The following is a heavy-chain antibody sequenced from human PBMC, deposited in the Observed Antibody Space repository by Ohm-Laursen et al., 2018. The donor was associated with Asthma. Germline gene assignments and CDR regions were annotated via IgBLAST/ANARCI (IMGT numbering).Heavy chain of an antibody. CDR2: IFPHGRHT. Sequence: SLRLSCAASGFTFSDYFMHWVRQGPGEGLVWISHIFPHGRHTNYADSVKSRFTISRDDAQNTLYLQMNSLRADDTAVYYCARGSLEGLQWGQGTLVTVSS. D-gene: IGHD5-24*01. CDR1: GFTFSDYF. V-gene: IGHV3-74*01. J-gene: IGHJ4*02. CDR3: ARGSLEGLQ.